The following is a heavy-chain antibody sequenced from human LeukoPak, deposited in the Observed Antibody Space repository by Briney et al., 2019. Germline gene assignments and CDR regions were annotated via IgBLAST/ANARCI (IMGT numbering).Heavy chain of an antibody. CDR2: IYTSTSGST. Sequence: SETLSLTCTVSGGSISSYYWSWIRQPAGKGLEWIGRIYTSTSGSTNYNPSLKSRVTISVDTSKNQFSLKLSSVTAADTAVYYCARLRGTGYWGQGTLVTVSS. CDR1: GGSISSYY. V-gene: IGHV4-4*07. J-gene: IGHJ4*02. CDR3: ARLRGTGY.